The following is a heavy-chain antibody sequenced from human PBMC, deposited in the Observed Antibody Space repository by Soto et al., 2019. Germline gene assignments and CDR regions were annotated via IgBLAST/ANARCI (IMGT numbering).Heavy chain of an antibody. D-gene: IGHD3-22*01. Sequence: PSETPSLTCTVSGGSISTDHYHWTWIRQAPGKGLEWIGYIHYSGSIQFNPSLQSRVSMSVDTSKNLFSLRLSSVTAADTAVYFCAREVDPYGRGYYPLDDWGQGTLVTVSS. CDR3: AREVDPYGRGYYPLDD. V-gene: IGHV4-30-4*01. CDR1: GGSISTDHYH. CDR2: IHYSGSI. J-gene: IGHJ4*02.